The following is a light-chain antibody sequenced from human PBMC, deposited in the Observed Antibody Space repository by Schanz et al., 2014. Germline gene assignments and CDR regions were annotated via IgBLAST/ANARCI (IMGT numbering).Light chain of an antibody. CDR2: EVT. Sequence: QSALTQPPSVSGSPGQSVTISCTGTSCDVGSYNRVSWYQQPPGTAPKLMIYEVTNRPSGVPARFSGSKSGNTASLTISGLQAEDESDYYCSSFTSSSTWVFGGGTKLTVL. V-gene: IGLV2-18*02. J-gene: IGLJ3*02. CDR1: SCDVGSYNR. CDR3: SSFTSSSTWV.